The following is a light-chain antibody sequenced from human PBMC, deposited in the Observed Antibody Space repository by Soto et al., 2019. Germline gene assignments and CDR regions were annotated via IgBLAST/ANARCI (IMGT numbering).Light chain of an antibody. J-gene: IGLJ3*02. CDR1: SGSIASNY. CDR2: EDN. CDR3: QSYDATNQV. Sequence: NFMLTQPHSVSESPGKTVIISCTRSSGSIASNYVQWYQQRPGSSPTTVIYEDNQRPFGVPDRFSGSIDSSSNSASLTISGLETEDEADYFCQSYDATNQVFGGGTKLTVL. V-gene: IGLV6-57*01.